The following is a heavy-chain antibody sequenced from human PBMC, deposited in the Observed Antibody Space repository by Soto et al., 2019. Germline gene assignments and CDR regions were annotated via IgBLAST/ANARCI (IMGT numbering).Heavy chain of an antibody. Sequence: GASVKVSCKASGYTFTGYYMHWVRQAPGQGLEWMGWINPNSGGTNYAQKFQGRVTMTRDTSISTAYMELSRLRSDDTAVYYCARGVVPATILSWFDPWGQGTLVTVSS. V-gene: IGHV1-2*02. CDR1: GYTFTGYY. CDR2: INPNSGGT. D-gene: IGHD2-2*02. J-gene: IGHJ5*02. CDR3: ARGVVPATILSWFDP.